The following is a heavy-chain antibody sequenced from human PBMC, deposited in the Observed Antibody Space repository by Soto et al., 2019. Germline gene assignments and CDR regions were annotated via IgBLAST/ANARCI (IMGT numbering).Heavy chain of an antibody. CDR1: GGNCSGYY. V-gene: IGHV4-34*01. J-gene: IGHJ4*02. Sequence: SETMCLTCAVDGGNCSGYYWSRIIQPTGKGLEWIGEINHSGSTNYNPSLKSRVTISADTSKNQFSLKLSSVTAADTAVYYCARVPLVLMVYAQVGFDYWGQGTLVTVSS. CDR2: INHSGST. CDR3: ARVPLVLMVYAQVGFDY. D-gene: IGHD2-8*01.